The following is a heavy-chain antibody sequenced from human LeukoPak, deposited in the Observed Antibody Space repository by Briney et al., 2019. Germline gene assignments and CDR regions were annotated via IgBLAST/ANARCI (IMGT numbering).Heavy chain of an antibody. D-gene: IGHD3-9*01. CDR1: GFTFSSYG. CDR3: AKDGSRWRNYDILTGFDAFDI. J-gene: IGHJ3*02. V-gene: IGHV3-30*18. Sequence: PGRSLRLSCAASGFTFSSYGMHWVRQAPGKGLEWVAVISYDGSNKYYADSVKGRFTISRDNSKNTLYLQMNSLRAEDTAVYYCAKDGSRWRNYDILTGFDAFDIWGQGTMVTVSP. CDR2: ISYDGSNK.